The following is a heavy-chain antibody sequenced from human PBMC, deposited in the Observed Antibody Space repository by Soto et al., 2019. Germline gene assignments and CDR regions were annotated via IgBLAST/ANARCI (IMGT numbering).Heavy chain of an antibody. V-gene: IGHV1-3*01. Sequence: ASVKVSCKASGYTFTSYAMHWVRQAPGQRLEWMGWINAGNGNTKYSQKFQGRVTITRDTSASTAYMELSSLRSEDTAVYYCARSITMVRGVIISGAFDIWGQGTMVTVSS. CDR3: ARSITMVRGVIISGAFDI. CDR1: GYTFTSYA. D-gene: IGHD3-10*01. CDR2: INAGNGNT. J-gene: IGHJ3*02.